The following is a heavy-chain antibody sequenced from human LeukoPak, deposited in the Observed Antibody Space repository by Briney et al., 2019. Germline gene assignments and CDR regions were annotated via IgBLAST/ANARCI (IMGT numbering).Heavy chain of an antibody. CDR3: ARGGSAGTTLVYFDY. D-gene: IGHD1-1*01. Sequence: ASVKVSCKASGYTFTGYYMHWVRQAPGQGLEWMGWINPNSGGTNYAQKFQGRVTITADESTSTAYMELSSLRSEDTAVYYCARGGSAGTTLVYFDYWGQGTLVTVSS. CDR1: GYTFTGYY. CDR2: INPNSGGT. J-gene: IGHJ4*02. V-gene: IGHV1-2*02.